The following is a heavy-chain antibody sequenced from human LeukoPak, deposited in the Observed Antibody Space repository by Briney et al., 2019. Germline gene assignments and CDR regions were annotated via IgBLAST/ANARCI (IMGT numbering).Heavy chain of an antibody. J-gene: IGHJ6*03. D-gene: IGHD5-18*01. Sequence: GGSLRLSCAASGFTFSSYSMNWVRQAPGKGLEWVSSISSSSSYIYYADSVKGRFTISGDNAKNSLYLQMNSLRAEDTAVYYCARVYRRGLTYYYYYYMDVWGKGATVTVSS. CDR3: ARVYRRGLTYYYYYYMDV. CDR1: GFTFSSYS. V-gene: IGHV3-21*01. CDR2: ISSSSSYI.